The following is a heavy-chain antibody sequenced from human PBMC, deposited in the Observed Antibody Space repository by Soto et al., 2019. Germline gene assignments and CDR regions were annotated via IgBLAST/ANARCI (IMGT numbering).Heavy chain of an antibody. Sequence: QVQLVESGGGVVQPGRSLRLSCAASGFTFSSSGMHWVRQAPGKGLEWVALIWYDGSEKYYADSVKGRFTISRDNSKNTLYLQMNSLRAEDTAVYYCARGPYSGGFDYWGQGTRVTFSS. D-gene: IGHD6-19*01. CDR3: ARGPYSGGFDY. V-gene: IGHV3-33*01. CDR1: GFTFSSSG. J-gene: IGHJ4*02. CDR2: IWYDGSEK.